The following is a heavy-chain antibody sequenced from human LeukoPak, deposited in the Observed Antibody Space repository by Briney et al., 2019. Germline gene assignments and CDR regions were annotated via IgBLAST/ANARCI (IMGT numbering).Heavy chain of an antibody. V-gene: IGHV4-30-2*01. Sequence: SETPSLTCTVSGGSISSGGYYWSWIRQPPGKGLEWIGYIYHSGSTYYNPSLKSRVTISVDRSKNQFSLKLSSVTAADTAVYYCASQRYSSGSTGGGYYYYYGMDVWGQGTTVTVSS. CDR2: IYHSGST. CDR1: GGSISSGGYY. J-gene: IGHJ6*02. D-gene: IGHD6-19*01. CDR3: ASQRYSSGSTGGGYYYYYGMDV.